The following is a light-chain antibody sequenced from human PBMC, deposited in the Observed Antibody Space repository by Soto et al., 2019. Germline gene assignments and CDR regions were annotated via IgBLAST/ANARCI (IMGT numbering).Light chain of an antibody. CDR3: CSSAGRNIRYV. V-gene: IGLV2-11*01. CDR2: DVS. CDR1: SNDVGGYDY. Sequence: QSVLTQPRSVSGSPGQSVTISCTGTSNDVGGYDYVSWYQQHPGKAPKLMIYDVSKRPSGVPDRFSGSKSGDTASLTISGLQADDEADYYRCSSAGRNIRYVFGAGTKLTVL. J-gene: IGLJ1*01.